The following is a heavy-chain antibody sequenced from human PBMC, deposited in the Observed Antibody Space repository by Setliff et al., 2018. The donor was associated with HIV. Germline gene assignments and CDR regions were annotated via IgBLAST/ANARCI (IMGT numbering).Heavy chain of an antibody. V-gene: IGHV3-30*02. CDR1: GLTFSYYG. J-gene: IGHJ4*02. CDR2: IWYDGSKK. CDR3: ANFQY. Sequence: QPGGSLRLSCAASGLTFSYYGMHWVRQGPGRGLEWVAVIWYDGSKKYYADSVKGRFTISRDNSKNTLYLQMNSLRPEDAAVYRCANFQYWGQGTLVTVSS.